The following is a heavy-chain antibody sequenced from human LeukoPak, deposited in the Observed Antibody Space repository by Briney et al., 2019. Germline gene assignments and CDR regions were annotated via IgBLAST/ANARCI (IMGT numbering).Heavy chain of an antibody. Sequence: SVKVPCKASGGTFSSYAISWVRQAPGQGLEWMGGIIPIFGTASYAQKFQGRVTITADESTSTAYMELSSLRSEDTAVYYCAREGPRVQPYYFDYWGQGTLVTVSS. CDR2: IIPIFGTA. CDR3: AREGPRVQPYYFDY. V-gene: IGHV1-69*01. CDR1: GGTFSSYA. J-gene: IGHJ4*02.